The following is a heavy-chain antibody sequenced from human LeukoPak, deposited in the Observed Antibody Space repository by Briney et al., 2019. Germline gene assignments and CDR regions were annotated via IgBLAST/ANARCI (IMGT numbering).Heavy chain of an antibody. CDR2: ISSGSTTI. CDR1: GFTFSSYS. CDR3: AREPHSYFDY. J-gene: IGHJ4*02. V-gene: IGHV3-48*04. Sequence: GGSLRLSCAASGFTFSSYSMNWVRPAPGKGLEWVSYISSGSTTIYYADSVKGRFSISRDNAKNSLYLQMNSLRAEDTAVYYCAREPHSYFDYWGQGTLVTVSS.